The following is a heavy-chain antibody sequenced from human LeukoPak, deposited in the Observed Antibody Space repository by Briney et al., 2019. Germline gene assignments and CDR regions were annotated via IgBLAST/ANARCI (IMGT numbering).Heavy chain of an antibody. Sequence: GGSLRLSCAASGFTFSSYAMSWVRQAPGKGLEWVSAISGSVGSTYYADSVKGRFTISRDNSKNPLYLQMNSLRAEDTAVYYCAKGRGVRGFYDAFDIWGQGTMVTVSS. CDR1: GFTFSSYA. V-gene: IGHV3-23*01. D-gene: IGHD3-10*01. CDR3: AKGRGVRGFYDAFDI. CDR2: ISGSVGST. J-gene: IGHJ3*02.